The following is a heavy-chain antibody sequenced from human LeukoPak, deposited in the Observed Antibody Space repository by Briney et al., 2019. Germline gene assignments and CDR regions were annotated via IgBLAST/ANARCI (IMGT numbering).Heavy chain of an antibody. J-gene: IGHJ4*02. CDR3: ARNGDYCLDY. CDR1: GGSISSYY. CDR2: IYYSGST. D-gene: IGHD3-22*01. Sequence: SETLSLTCTVSGGSISSYYWSWIRQPPGKGLEWIGYIYYSGSTNYNPSLKSRVTISVDTSKNQFSLNLNSATAADTAVYYCARNGDYCLDYWGQGVLVIVSS. V-gene: IGHV4-59*12.